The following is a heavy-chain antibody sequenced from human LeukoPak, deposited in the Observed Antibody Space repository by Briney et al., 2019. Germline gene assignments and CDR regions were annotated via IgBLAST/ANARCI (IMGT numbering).Heavy chain of an antibody. CDR1: GFTFSYYY. J-gene: IGHJ4*02. D-gene: IGHD3-10*01. V-gene: IGHV3-11*01. Sequence: GGSLRLSCAASGFTFSYYYVSCIRQAPEKGVEWVSYISSGGSDISYANSVKGRFTISRDNAKNPLYLQMNSLRAEDTAVYYCARGRHYGSGSYYDYWGQGTLVTVSS. CDR3: ARGRHYGSGSYYDY. CDR2: ISSGGSDI.